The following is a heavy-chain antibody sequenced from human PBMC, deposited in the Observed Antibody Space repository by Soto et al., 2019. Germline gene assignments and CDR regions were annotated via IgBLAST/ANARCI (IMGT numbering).Heavy chain of an antibody. D-gene: IGHD6-13*01. CDR3: VRALAAVQE. Sequence: SETLSLTCAVYGGSFSGYYCSWVRQPPGKGLEWIGEISHSGSTNYNRSLESRVTISVDTSKNQLFLKVSSLTAADTAVYYCVRALAAVQEWGQGTPVTVCS. CDR2: ISHSGST. CDR1: GGSFSGYY. J-gene: IGHJ4*02. V-gene: IGHV4-34*01.